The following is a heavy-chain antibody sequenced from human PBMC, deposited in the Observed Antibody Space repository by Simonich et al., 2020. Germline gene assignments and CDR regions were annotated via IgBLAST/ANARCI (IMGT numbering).Heavy chain of an antibody. CDR1: GGSFSGYY. V-gene: IGHV4-34*01. CDR3: ARGKGWKNAFDI. J-gene: IGHJ3*02. CDR2: INHSESK. D-gene: IGHD1-1*01. Sequence: QVQLQQWGAGLLKPSETLSLTCAVYGGSFSGYYVRWIRQPPGTGLGWLEEINHSESKKYHPSPRSGVIISVDTAKNQLPLKLRYVTAADTAVYYCARGKGWKNAFDIWGQGTMVTVSS.